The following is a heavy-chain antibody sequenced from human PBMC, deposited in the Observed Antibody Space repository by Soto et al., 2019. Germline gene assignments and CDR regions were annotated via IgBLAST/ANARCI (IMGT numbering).Heavy chain of an antibody. J-gene: IGHJ3*02. CDR1: GYTFSNYD. CDR3: ARGIKGLPPSAFDI. V-gene: IGHV1-8*01. D-gene: IGHD5-12*01. Sequence: ASVKVSCKASGYTFSNYDINWVRQATGQGLEWMGWLNPNTDKTGSAQKFQGRVTMTRNTSLSTAYLELSGLRSNDAAVYYCARGIKGLPPSAFDIWGQGTRVTVSS. CDR2: LNPNTDKT.